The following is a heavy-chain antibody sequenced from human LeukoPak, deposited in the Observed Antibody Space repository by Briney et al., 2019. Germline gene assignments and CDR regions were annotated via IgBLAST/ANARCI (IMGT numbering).Heavy chain of an antibody. D-gene: IGHD6-13*01. V-gene: IGHV3-48*02. Sequence: GGSLRLSCAASGFTFSGYNMNWVRQAPGKGLERVSYISSSSSTIYYADSVKGRFTISRDNAKNSLYLQMNSLRDEDTAVYYCARGVAAAGRLVDYWGQGTLVTVSS. CDR3: ARGVAAAGRLVDY. CDR1: GFTFSGYN. J-gene: IGHJ4*02. CDR2: ISSSSSTI.